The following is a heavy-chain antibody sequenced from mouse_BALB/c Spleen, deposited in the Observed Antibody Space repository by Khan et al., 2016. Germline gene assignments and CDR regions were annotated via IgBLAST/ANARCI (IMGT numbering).Heavy chain of an antibody. CDR1: GFTFSSYA. Sequence: EVELVESGGGLVKPGGSLKFSCAASGFTFSSYAMSWVRQTPEKRLEWVASISSGGTTYYPDSVKGRFTISRDDARNILYLQMNSLRSEDTAMYYCAREENALDYWGQGTSVTVSS. CDR3: AREENALDY. V-gene: IGHV5-6-5*01. J-gene: IGHJ4*01. CDR2: ISSGGTT.